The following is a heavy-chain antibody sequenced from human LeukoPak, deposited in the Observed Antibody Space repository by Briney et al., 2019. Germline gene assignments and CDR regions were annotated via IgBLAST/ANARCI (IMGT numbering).Heavy chain of an antibody. Sequence: GGSLRLSCAASGFTFDDYAMHWVRQAPGKGLEWVSAIGTAGDTYYPGSVKGRFTISRENAKNSLYLQMNSMRAGDTAVYYCARDLRPDGMDVWGQGTTVTVSS. CDR1: GFTFDDYA. J-gene: IGHJ6*02. D-gene: IGHD1-14*01. CDR3: ARDLRPDGMDV. V-gene: IGHV3-13*01. CDR2: IGTAGDT.